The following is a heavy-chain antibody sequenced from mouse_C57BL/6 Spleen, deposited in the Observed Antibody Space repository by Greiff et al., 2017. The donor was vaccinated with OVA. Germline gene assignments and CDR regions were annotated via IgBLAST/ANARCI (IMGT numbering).Heavy chain of an antibody. CDR3: ASFITTVVDGAWFAY. CDR2: ILPGSGST. Sequence: VQLQQSGAELMKPGASVKLSCKATGYTFTGYWIEWVKQRPGHGLEWIGEILPGSGSTNYNEKFKGKATFTADPSSNTAYMQLSSLTTEDSAIYYCASFITTVVDGAWFAYWGQGTLVTVSA. CDR1: GYTFTGYW. V-gene: IGHV1-9*01. J-gene: IGHJ3*01. D-gene: IGHD1-1*01.